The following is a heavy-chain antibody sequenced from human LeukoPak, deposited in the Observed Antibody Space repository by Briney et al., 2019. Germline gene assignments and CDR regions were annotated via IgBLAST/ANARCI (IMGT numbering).Heavy chain of an antibody. J-gene: IGHJ6*02. CDR1: GYTFTSYD. V-gene: IGHV1-8*01. D-gene: IGHD6-19*01. CDR3: AVSGWRYYYYYYGMDV. Sequence: ASVKVSCKASGYTFTSYDINWVRQATGQGLEWMGWMNPNSGNTGYAQKFQGRVTMTRNTSISTAYMELSSLRSEDTGVYYCAVSGWRYYYYYYGMDVWGQGTTVTVSS. CDR2: MNPNSGNT.